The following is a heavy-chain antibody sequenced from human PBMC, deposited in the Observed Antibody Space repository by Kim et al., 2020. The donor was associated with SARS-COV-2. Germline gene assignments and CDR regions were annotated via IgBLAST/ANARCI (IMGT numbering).Heavy chain of an antibody. Sequence: ASVKVSCKASGYTFTSYDMHWVRQAPGQRLEWMGWINAGNGNTKYSQKFQGRVTITRDTSASTAYMELSSLRSEDTAVYYCAREWGVIPAVTYYYYYYGMDSRGQRDTVSVSA. CDR2: INAGNGNT. CDR1: GYTFTSYD. J-gene: IGHJ6*01. V-gene: IGHV1-3*01. D-gene: IGHD2-2*01. CDR3: AREWGVIPAVTYYYYYYGMDS.